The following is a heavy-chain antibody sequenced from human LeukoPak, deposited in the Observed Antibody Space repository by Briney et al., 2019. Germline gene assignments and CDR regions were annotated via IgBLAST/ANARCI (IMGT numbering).Heavy chain of an antibody. D-gene: IGHD3-22*01. CDR3: ARGATYHYDRSGFYYSRHFDY. Sequence: GGSLRLSCAASGFTFNTYSMTWVRQCPGKGLEWVSSISDSSSYIYYADSGRGRFTISRDNAKNSLFLQMNSLRAEDTAVYFCARGATYHYDRSGFYYSRHFDYWGQGTLVTVSS. V-gene: IGHV3-21*01. J-gene: IGHJ4*02. CDR1: GFTFNTYS. CDR2: ISDSSSYI.